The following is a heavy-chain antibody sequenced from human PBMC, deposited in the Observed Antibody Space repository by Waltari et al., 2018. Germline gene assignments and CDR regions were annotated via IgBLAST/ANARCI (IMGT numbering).Heavy chain of an antibody. CDR2: IIPLSGST. CDR1: GGTFTSYA. CDR3: ARESGIVPIPFDP. V-gene: IGHV1-69*01. J-gene: IGHJ5*02. D-gene: IGHD2-2*01. Sequence: QLVQSGAEVKKPGSSVKVSCQASGGTFTSYAISWVRQAPGQGLEWMGGIIPLSGSTNYAQKFQGRVTITADESTSTAYMELSSLRSEDTAVYYCARESGIVPIPFDPWGQGTLVTVSS.